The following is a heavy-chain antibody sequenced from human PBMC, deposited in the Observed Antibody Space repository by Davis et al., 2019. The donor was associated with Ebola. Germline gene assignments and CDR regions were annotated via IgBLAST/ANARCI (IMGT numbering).Heavy chain of an antibody. J-gene: IGHJ4*02. Sequence: GESLKISCAASGFTFSSYWMHWVRQAPGKGLVWVSRINSDGSSTSYADSVKGRFTISRDNAKNTLYLQMNSLRAEDTGVYYCAKEEYSSGGGSDYWGQGTLVTVSS. CDR2: INSDGSST. CDR3: AKEEYSSGGGSDY. V-gene: IGHV3-74*01. CDR1: GFTFSSYW. D-gene: IGHD6-19*01.